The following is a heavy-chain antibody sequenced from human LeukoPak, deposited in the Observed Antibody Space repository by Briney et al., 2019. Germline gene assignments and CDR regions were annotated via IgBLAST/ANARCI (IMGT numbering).Heavy chain of an antibody. D-gene: IGHD2-15*01. CDR2: ISSSSSYI. J-gene: IGHJ5*02. CDR1: GFTFSSYS. V-gene: IGHV3-21*01. CDR3: ARDIPTHCSGGSGHGKPWFDP. Sequence: GGSLRLSCAASGFTFSSYSMNWVRQAPGKGLEWVSTISSSSSYIYYADSVKGRFTISRDNAKNSLYLQMNSLRAEDTAVYYCARDIPTHCSGGSGHGKPWFDPWGQGTLVTVSS.